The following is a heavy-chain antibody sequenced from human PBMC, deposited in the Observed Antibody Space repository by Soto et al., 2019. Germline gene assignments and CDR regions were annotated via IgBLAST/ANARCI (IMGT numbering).Heavy chain of an antibody. CDR2: ISGSGGST. V-gene: IGHV3-23*01. CDR1: GFTFSSYA. D-gene: IGHD2-15*01. J-gene: IGHJ6*02. CDR3: AKDTQRVYCSGGSCTQFCCMDV. Sequence: PGGSLRLSCAAPGFTFSSYAMCWVREAPGKGLEWVSAISGSGGSTYYADSVKGRFTISRDNSKNTLYLQMNSLRAEDTAVYYCAKDTQRVYCSGGSCTQFCCMDVWGQGT.